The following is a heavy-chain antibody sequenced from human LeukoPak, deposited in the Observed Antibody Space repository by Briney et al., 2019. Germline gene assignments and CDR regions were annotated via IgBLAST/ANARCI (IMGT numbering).Heavy chain of an antibody. V-gene: IGHV4-4*07. Sequence: SETLSLTCTVSGGSISSYYWSWIRQPAGKGLEWIGRIYTSGSTNYNPSLKSRVTMSVDTSKNQFSLKLSSVTAADTAVCYCARSTMIVPRFDPWGQGTLVTVSS. CDR2: IYTSGST. J-gene: IGHJ5*02. CDR3: ARSTMIVPRFDP. CDR1: GGSISSYY. D-gene: IGHD3-22*01.